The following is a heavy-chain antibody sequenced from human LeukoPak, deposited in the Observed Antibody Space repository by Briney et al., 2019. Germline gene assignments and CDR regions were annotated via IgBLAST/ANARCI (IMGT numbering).Heavy chain of an antibody. Sequence: GGSLILSCAASGFTFSSYWMTWVRQAPGKGLEWVANIKQDGSENYYVDSVKGRFTISRDNAKNSLFLQMNSLRAEDTAVYYCARYSSTSFRFYSYYYGMDVWGQGTTVTVSS. CDR2: IKQDGSEN. J-gene: IGHJ6*02. CDR3: ARYSSTSFRFYSYYYGMDV. CDR1: GFTFSSYW. V-gene: IGHV3-7*05. D-gene: IGHD6-19*01.